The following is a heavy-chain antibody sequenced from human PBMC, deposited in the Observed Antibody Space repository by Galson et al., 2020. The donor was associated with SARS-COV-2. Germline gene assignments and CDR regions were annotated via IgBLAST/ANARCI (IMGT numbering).Heavy chain of an antibody. J-gene: IGHJ1*01. D-gene: IGHD1-26*01. V-gene: IGHV4-59*13. CDR2: IYYSGST. Sequence: SQTLSLTCTVSGGSISSYYWSWIRQPPGKGLEWIGYIYYSGSTNYNPSLKSRVTISVDTSKNQFSLKLSSVTAADTAVYYCARDKAGGGSYYGNFQHWGQGTLVTVSS. CDR1: GGSISSYY. CDR3: ARDKAGGGSYYGNFQH.